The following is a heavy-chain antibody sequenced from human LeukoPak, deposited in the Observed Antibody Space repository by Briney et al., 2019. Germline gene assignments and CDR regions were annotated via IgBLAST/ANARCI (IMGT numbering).Heavy chain of an antibody. V-gene: IGHV4-59*01. Sequence: SETLSLTCTVSGGSISSYYWSWIRQPPGKGLEWIGYIYYSGNTNYNPSLKSRATISVDTSKNQLSLKLNSVTAADTAMYYCARDDLERFGESGRYYYGMDVWGQGATVTVSS. J-gene: IGHJ6*02. CDR2: IYYSGNT. CDR3: ARDDLERFGESGRYYYGMDV. CDR1: GGSISSYY. D-gene: IGHD3-10*01.